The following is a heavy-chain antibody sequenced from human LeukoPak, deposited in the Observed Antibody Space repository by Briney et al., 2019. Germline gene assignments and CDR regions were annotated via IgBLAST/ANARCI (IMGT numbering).Heavy chain of an antibody. Sequence: GGSLRLSCTASRFTFGDYAMSWVRQAPGKGLEWVANIKQDGSEKYYVGSVKGRFTISRDNAKNSLNLQMNSLRAEDAAVYYCARDRREIKLWPRECYYYYMDVWGKGTTVTISS. CDR2: IKQDGSEK. J-gene: IGHJ6*03. D-gene: IGHD5-18*01. CDR3: ARDRREIKLWPRECYYYYMDV. CDR1: RFTFGDYA. V-gene: IGHV3-7*03.